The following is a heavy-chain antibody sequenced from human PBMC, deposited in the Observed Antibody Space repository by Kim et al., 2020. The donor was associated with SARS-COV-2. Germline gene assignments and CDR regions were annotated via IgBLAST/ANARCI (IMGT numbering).Heavy chain of an antibody. CDR2: IYHSGST. J-gene: IGHJ4*02. CDR3: ARVQTIVGATRGLFDY. V-gene: IGHV4-4*02. D-gene: IGHD1-26*01. Sequence: SETLSLTCAVSGGSISSSNWWSWVRQPPGKGLEWIGEIYHSGSTNYNPSLKSRVTISVDKSKNQFSLKLSSVTAADTAVYYCARVQTIVGATRGLFDYWGQGTLVTVSS. CDR1: GGSISSSNW.